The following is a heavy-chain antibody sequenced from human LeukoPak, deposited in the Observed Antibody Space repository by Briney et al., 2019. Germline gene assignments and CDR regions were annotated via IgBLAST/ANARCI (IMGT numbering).Heavy chain of an antibody. Sequence: GGSLRLSCAASGFTFSNAWMSWVRQAPGKGLEWVGRIKSKTDGGTTDYAAPVKGRFTISRDDSKNTLYLQMNSLKTEDTAVYYCTTEYYYDSSGYYGHVDFDYWGQGTLVTVSS. CDR2: IKSKTDGGTT. CDR3: TTEYYYDSSGYYGHVDFDY. CDR1: GFTFSNAW. D-gene: IGHD3-22*01. V-gene: IGHV3-15*01. J-gene: IGHJ4*02.